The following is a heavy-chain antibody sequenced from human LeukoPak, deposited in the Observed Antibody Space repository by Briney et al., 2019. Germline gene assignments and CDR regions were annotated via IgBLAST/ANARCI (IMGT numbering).Heavy chain of an antibody. D-gene: IGHD6-13*01. Sequence: SETLSLTCTVSGYSISSGYYWDWIRQPPGKGLEWIGYIYYSGSTNYNPSLKSRVTISVDTSKNQFSLKLSSVTAADTAVYYCARVGIAAAGTEGRDAFGIWGQGTMVTVSS. V-gene: IGHV4-61*01. CDR1: GYSISSGYY. CDR3: ARVGIAAAGTEGRDAFGI. CDR2: IYYSGST. J-gene: IGHJ3*02.